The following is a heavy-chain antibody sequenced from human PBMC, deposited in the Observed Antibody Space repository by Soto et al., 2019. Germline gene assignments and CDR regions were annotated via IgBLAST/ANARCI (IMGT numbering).Heavy chain of an antibody. Sequence: QVQLVQSGAEVKKPGSSVTVSCKTSGGTFSKDAINWVRQAPGQGLEWMGLLIPVFGSPIYAQKFQGRIRITADESTCTACMDLSSLRSEDTAVYYCTRVLGYTFEPGKTRYYAIVVWGQGTTVSVSS. J-gene: IGHJ6*02. D-gene: IGHD5-18*01. CDR1: GGTFSKDA. V-gene: IGHV1-69*01. CDR3: TRVLGYTFEPGKTRYYAIVV. CDR2: LIPVFGSP.